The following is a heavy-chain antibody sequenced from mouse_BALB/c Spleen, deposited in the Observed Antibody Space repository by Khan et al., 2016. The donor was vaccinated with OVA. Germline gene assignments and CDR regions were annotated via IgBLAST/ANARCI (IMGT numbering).Heavy chain of an antibody. CDR3: ARQPYYHYNIMDY. CDR2: IWSDGST. J-gene: IGHJ4*01. D-gene: IGHD2-10*01. CDR1: GFSLTNYG. Sequence: QVQLKESGPGLVAPSQSLSITCTISGFSLTNYGVHWVRQPPGKGLEWLVVIWSDGSTTYNSDLKSRLTTSKDNSKSQFFLKMNSLQTDDTAIYFCARQPYYHYNIMDYWGQGTSVTVSS. V-gene: IGHV2-6-1*01.